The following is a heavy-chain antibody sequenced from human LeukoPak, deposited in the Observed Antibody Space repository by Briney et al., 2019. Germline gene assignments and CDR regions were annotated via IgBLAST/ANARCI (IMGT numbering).Heavy chain of an antibody. D-gene: IGHD5-24*01. V-gene: IGHV3-66*01. CDR1: GFTVSNTY. CDR2: IYRDGTT. J-gene: IGHJ4*02. CDR3: AAHVEMATILSY. Sequence: GESLKISCAASGFTVSNTYMSWVRQAPGRGLEWVSVIYRDGTTSYAGSVKGRFTISRDNSKSTLYLQMNSLRAEDTAVYYCAAHVEMATILSYWGQGTLVTVSS.